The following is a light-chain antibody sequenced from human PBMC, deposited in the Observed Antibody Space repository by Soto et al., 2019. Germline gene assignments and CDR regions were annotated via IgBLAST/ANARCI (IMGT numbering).Light chain of an antibody. CDR2: SDS. Sequence: SYELTQPPSVSVAPGKTARITCEGDNMGSKRVHWYQQKPGQAPVLVIYSDSDRPSGIPERFSGSNSGNTATLTISRVEAGDEGDYYCQVWDSRPDLHVVFGGGTKLTVL. CDR1: NMGSKR. CDR3: QVWDSRPDLHVV. J-gene: IGLJ2*01. V-gene: IGLV3-21*04.